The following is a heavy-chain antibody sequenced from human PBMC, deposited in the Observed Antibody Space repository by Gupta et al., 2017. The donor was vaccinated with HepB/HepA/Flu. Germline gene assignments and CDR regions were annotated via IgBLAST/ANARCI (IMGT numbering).Heavy chain of an antibody. CDR2: ITGSGGST. CDR3: AKAHSSGWYGGDYFDY. CDR1: GFTFSSYA. Sequence: EVQLLESGGGLVQPGGSVRLSCAASGFTFSSYAMNWVRAAPGKGLEWVSAITGSGGSTYYGDSVKGRFTISRDNSKNTLYLQMNSLRAEDTAVYYCAKAHSSGWYGGDYFDYWGQGNLVTVSS. D-gene: IGHD6-19*01. V-gene: IGHV3-23*01. J-gene: IGHJ4*02.